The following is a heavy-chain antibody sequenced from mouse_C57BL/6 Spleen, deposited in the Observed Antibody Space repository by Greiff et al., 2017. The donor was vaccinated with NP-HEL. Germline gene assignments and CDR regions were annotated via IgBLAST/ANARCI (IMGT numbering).Heavy chain of an antibody. CDR3: AREGNYYGSSYGAMDY. CDR2: IYPGSGST. J-gene: IGHJ4*01. CDR1: GYTFTSYW. Sequence: VQLQQPGAELVKPGASVKMSCKASGYTFTSYWITWVKQRPGQGLEWIGDIYPGSGSTNYNEKFKSKATLTVDTSSRTAYMQLSSLTSEDSAVYYCAREGNYYGSSYGAMDYWGQGTSVTVSS. D-gene: IGHD1-1*01. V-gene: IGHV1-55*01.